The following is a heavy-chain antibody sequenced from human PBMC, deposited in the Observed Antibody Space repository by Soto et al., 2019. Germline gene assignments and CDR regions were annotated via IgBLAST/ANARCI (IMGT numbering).Heavy chain of an antibody. Sequence: ASVKVSCKASGYTFTSYDINWVRQATGQGLEWMGWMNPNSGNTGYAQKFQGRVTMTRDTSISTAYMELSSLRYEDTAVYYCARGLARGGYDYDVDVWGKGTTVTVSS. CDR2: MNPNSGNT. CDR3: ARGLARGGYDYDVDV. V-gene: IGHV1-8*01. J-gene: IGHJ6*03. D-gene: IGHD2-15*01. CDR1: GYTFTSYD.